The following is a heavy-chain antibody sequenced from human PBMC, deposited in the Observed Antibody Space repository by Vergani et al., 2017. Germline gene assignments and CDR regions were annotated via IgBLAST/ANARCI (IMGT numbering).Heavy chain of an antibody. CDR2: INTNTGNP. D-gene: IGHD5-18*01. V-gene: IGHV7-4-1*02. CDR1: GNTFTTYT. J-gene: IGHJ6*03. CDR3: ARVNQLWLPGSMLTPNYYYMDV. Sequence: QVQLVQSGSELKKPGASVKVSCKASGNTFTTYTMNWVRQAPGQGLEWMGWINTNTGNPTYAQGFTRRFVFSLDTSVSTAYLQISSLKAEDTAIYYCARVNQLWLPGSMLTPNYYYMDVWGKGTTVTVSS.